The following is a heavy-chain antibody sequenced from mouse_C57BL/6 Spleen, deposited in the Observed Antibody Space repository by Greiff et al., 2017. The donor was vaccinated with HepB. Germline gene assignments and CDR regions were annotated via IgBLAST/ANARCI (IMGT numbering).Heavy chain of an antibody. Sequence: VQLKESGGGLVKPGGSLKLSCAASGFTFSDYGMHWVRQAPEKGLEWVAYISSGSSTIYYADTVKGRFTISRDNAKNTLFLQMTSLRSEDTAMYYCASLDYDEAYWGQGTLVTVSA. D-gene: IGHD2-4*01. CDR2: ISSGSSTI. CDR3: ASLDYDEAY. CDR1: GFTFSDYG. V-gene: IGHV5-17*01. J-gene: IGHJ3*01.